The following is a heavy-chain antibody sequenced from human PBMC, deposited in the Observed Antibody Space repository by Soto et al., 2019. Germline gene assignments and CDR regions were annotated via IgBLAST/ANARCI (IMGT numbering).Heavy chain of an antibody. J-gene: IGHJ3*02. CDR1: GYTFTGYG. CDR2: ISAYNGNT. CDR3: ARDVQSIAVAGGEDAFDI. D-gene: IGHD6-19*01. Sequence: GASVKVSCKASGYTFTGYGISWVRQAPGQGLEWMGWISAYNGNTNYAQKLQGRVTMTTDTSTSTAYMELRSLRSDDTAVYYCARDVQSIAVAGGEDAFDIWGQGTMVTVSS. V-gene: IGHV1-18*01.